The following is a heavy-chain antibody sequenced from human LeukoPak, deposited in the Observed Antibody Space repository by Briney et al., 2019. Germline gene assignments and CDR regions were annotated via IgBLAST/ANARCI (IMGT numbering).Heavy chain of an antibody. D-gene: IGHD4-23*01. CDR1: GGSIGTSSYY. V-gene: IGHV4-39*01. Sequence: SETLSLTCSVSGGSIGTSSYYWSWIRQPPGKGLEWLGTIYYGGNINYNLSLKSRLTISADTSNNQLSLKLSSVTAADTAVYYCASAEANYGGSVFDYWGQGTLVTVSS. CDR3: ASAEANYGGSVFDY. CDR2: IYYGGNI. J-gene: IGHJ4*02.